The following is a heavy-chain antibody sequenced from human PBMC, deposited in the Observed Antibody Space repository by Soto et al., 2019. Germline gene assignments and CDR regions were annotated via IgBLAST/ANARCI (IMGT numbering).Heavy chain of an antibody. CDR1: GGSISSGGYY. CDR2: IYYSGST. V-gene: IGHV4-31*03. Sequence: SETLSLTCTVSGGSISSGGYYWSWIRQHPGKGLEWIGYIYYSGSTYYNPSLKSRVTISVDTSKNQFSLKLSSVTAADTAVYYCARVKKGDQLLWTPFDYWGQGTLVTVSS. CDR3: ARVKKGDQLLWTPFDY. J-gene: IGHJ4*02. D-gene: IGHD2-2*01.